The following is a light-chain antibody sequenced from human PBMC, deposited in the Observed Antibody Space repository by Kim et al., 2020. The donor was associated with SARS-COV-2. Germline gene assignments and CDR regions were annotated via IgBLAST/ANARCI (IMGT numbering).Light chain of an antibody. Sequence: VTISCTGRSSNIGAGYDVHWYQQLPGTAPKLLIYGNSNRPSGVPDRFSGSKSGTSASLAITGLQAEDEADYYCQSYDSSLSGSGVFGGGTQLTVL. J-gene: IGLJ2*01. V-gene: IGLV1-40*01. CDR1: SSNIGAGYD. CDR2: GNS. CDR3: QSYDSSLSGSGV.